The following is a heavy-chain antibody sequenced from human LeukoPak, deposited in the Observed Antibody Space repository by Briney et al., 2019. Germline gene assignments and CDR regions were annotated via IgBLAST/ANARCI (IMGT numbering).Heavy chain of an antibody. CDR1: GFTFSNYW. CDR3: AMNILTGYYTTYFHH. D-gene: IGHD3-9*01. CDR2: IHSDGSAT. Sequence: PGGSLRLSCAASGFTFSNYWMHWVRQAPGKGLVWVSRIHSDGSATYYADSVKGRFTISRDNSKNTLFLQMNSLRAEDTAVYYCAMNILTGYYTTYFHHWGQGTLVTVSS. V-gene: IGHV3-74*01. J-gene: IGHJ1*01.